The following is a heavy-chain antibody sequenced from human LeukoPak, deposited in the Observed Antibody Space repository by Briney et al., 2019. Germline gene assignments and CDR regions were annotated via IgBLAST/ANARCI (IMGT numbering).Heavy chain of an antibody. CDR1: GGSISSGSYY. CDR3: AREGYDILTGYFFNWFDP. V-gene: IGHV4-61*02. Sequence: SETLSLTCTVSGGSISSGSYYWSWIRQPAGKGLEWIGRIYTSGSTNYNPSLKSRVTISVDTSKNQFSLKLSPVTAADTAVYYCAREGYDILTGYFFNWFDPWGQGTLVTVSS. CDR2: IYTSGST. D-gene: IGHD3-9*01. J-gene: IGHJ5*02.